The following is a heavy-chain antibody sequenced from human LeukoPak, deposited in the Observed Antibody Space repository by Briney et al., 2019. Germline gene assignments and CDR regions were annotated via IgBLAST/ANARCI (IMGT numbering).Heavy chain of an antibody. D-gene: IGHD1-26*01. CDR1: GYTFTGYY. J-gene: IGHJ6*03. Sequence: GASVKVSCKASGYTFTGYYMHWVRQAPGQGLEWMGWINPNSGGTNYAQKFQGRVTMTRDTSISTAYMELSSLRSDDTAVYYCASGKGGATDYYYYMDVWGKGTTVTISS. V-gene: IGHV1-2*02. CDR3: ASGKGGATDYYYYMDV. CDR2: INPNSGGT.